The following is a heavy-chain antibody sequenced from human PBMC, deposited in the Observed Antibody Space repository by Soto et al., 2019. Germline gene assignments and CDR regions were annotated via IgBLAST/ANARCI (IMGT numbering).Heavy chain of an antibody. J-gene: IGHJ6*02. CDR3: ARDRQIAARRLDQLHTYGMDV. CDR2: ISYDGSNK. D-gene: IGHD6-6*01. CDR1: VFTFSSYA. Sequence: QPGGSLRLSCAASVFTFSSYAMHWVRQAPGKGLEWVAVISYDGSNKYYADSVKGRFTISRDNSKNTLYLQMNSLRAEDTAVYYCARDRQIAARRLDQLHTYGMDVWGQGTTVTVSS. V-gene: IGHV3-30-3*01.